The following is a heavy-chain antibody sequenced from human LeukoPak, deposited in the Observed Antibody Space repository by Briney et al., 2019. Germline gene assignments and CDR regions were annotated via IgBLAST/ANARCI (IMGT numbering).Heavy chain of an antibody. V-gene: IGHV1-2*02. CDR2: VNPNTGGT. Sequence: GASVEVSCKASGYTFTDHFMHWVRQAPGQGLEWMGWVNPNTGGTKYAQKYQGRVTMTRDTSISTAYMELSRLRSDDAAVYYCATPYGTGTYVDYWGQGTLVTVSS. CDR1: GYTFTDHF. D-gene: IGHD3-10*01. CDR3: ATPYGTGTYVDY. J-gene: IGHJ4*02.